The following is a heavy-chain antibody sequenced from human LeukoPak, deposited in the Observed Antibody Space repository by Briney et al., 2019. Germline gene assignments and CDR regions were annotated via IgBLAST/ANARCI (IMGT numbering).Heavy chain of an antibody. CDR2: ISGDGSST. J-gene: IGHJ4*02. Sequence: GGSLRLSCAGSGFTFEDSAMYWVRQTPGKGLEGVSLISGDGSSTYYGDSVKGRFTISRVNGKNSLYLQMNSLRTEDTALYYCGKGYYSDYSLPPHYWGQGTLVTVSS. CDR1: GFTFEDSA. V-gene: IGHV3-43*02. CDR3: GKGYYSDYSLPPHY. D-gene: IGHD3-22*01.